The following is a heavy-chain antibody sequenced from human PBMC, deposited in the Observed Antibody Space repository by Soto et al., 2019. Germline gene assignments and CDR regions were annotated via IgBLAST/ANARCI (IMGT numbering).Heavy chain of an antibody. CDR2: IYSSGGT. CDR1: GGAISGYY. CDR3: ARAPVGLDTISYFDY. Sequence: PSETLSLTCTVSGGAISGYYWTWVRQPAGKGLEWIGRIYSSGGTKYNPSLKSRVDMSLDMSKNQFSLRLSSVTAADTAVYFCARAPVGLDTISYFDYWGQGKLVTVSS. D-gene: IGHD3-3*01. V-gene: IGHV4-4*07. J-gene: IGHJ4*02.